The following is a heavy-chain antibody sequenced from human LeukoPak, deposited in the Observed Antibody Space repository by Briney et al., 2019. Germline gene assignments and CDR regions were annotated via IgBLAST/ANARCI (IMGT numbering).Heavy chain of an antibody. V-gene: IGHV3-21*01. D-gene: IGHD6-6*01. CDR2: ISGSSSYI. CDR1: GFTVSGNY. J-gene: IGHJ5*02. CDR3: ARGSSNVAARNNWFDP. Sequence: GGSLRLSCAASGFTVSGNYMSWVRQAPGKGLEWVSSISGSSSYIYYADSMKGRFTISRDNGKNSLYLQMNSLRAEDTAVYFCARGSSNVAARNNWFDPWGQGTLVTVSS.